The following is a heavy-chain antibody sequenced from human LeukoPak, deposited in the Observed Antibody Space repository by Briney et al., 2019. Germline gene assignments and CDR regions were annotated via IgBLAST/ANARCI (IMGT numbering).Heavy chain of an antibody. V-gene: IGHV4-59*01. CDR2: IYYSGST. CDR3: ARVSSNYYDSSGYYPFDY. D-gene: IGHD3-22*01. CDR1: GGSISSYY. J-gene: IGHJ4*02. Sequence: SETLSLTCTVSGGSISSYYWSWIRQPPGKGLEWIGYIYYSGSTNYNPSLKSRVTISVDTSKNQFSLKLSSVTAADTAVYYCARVSSNYYDSSGYYPFDYWGQGTLVTVSS.